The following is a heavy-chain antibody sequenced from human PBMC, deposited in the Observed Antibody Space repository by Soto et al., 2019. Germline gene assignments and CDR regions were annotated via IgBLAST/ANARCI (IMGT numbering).Heavy chain of an antibody. J-gene: IGHJ5*02. Sequence: QVQLVQSGAEVKKPGASVKVSCKASGITFSTYAIHWVRQAPGQRLEWMGWINAGNGNTRYSQKFQGRVTLTRDTSASTAYMDLSSLRSEDTAIYYCARAISGYVTWGQGTLATVSS. V-gene: IGHV1-3*01. CDR3: ARAISGYVT. CDR1: GITFSTYA. D-gene: IGHD5-12*01. CDR2: INAGNGNT.